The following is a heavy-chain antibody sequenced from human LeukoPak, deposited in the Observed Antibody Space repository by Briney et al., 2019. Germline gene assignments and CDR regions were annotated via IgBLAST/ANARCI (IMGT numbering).Heavy chain of an antibody. V-gene: IGHV4-34*01. D-gene: IGHD6-19*01. Sequence: PSETLSLTCAVFGGSFSGYFWSWIRQPPGKGLEWIGEINESGSANYNPSPKSRVTISIDTSKNHFSLKLSSVTAADTAIYYCARLRSGGQVAGVYFASWGQGTLVTVSS. CDR2: INESGSA. CDR1: GGSFSGYF. CDR3: ARLRSGGQVAGVYFAS. J-gene: IGHJ4*02.